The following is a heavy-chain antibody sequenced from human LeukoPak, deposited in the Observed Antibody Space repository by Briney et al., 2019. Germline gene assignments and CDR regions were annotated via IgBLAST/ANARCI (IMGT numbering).Heavy chain of an antibody. V-gene: IGHV3-23*01. D-gene: IGHD2-2*01. Sequence: GRSLRLSCVASGLSLSNSAMTWVRQAPGKGLEWDSILTGDGTGTFYADSVKGRFSISRDISTNTLYVQMTSLGVDDTALYYCATVGGFCPSSNCYAYFDYWGQGSPVTVSS. CDR1: GLSLSNSA. CDR3: ATVGGFCPSSNCYAYFDY. J-gene: IGHJ4*02. CDR2: LTGDGTGT.